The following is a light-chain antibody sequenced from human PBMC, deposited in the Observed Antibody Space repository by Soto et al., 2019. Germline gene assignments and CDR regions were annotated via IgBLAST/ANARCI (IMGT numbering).Light chain of an antibody. CDR1: STDFVSYNR. J-gene: IGLJ1*01. CDR2: EVS. Sequence: QSALTQPPSVSGSPGQSVTISYTGTSTDFVSYNRVSWYQQPPGTAPKLMIYEVSKRPSGVPDRFSGSKSGNTASLTISVLQAADEADYYCSLYTSENAYVFGTGTKLTVL. V-gene: IGLV2-18*01. CDR3: SLYTSENAYV.